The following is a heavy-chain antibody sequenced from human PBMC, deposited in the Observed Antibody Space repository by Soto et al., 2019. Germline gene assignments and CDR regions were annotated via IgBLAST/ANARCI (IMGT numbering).Heavy chain of an antibody. CDR3: ARDSLPGRPMGHDAFDI. CDR1: GYTFTDDY. D-gene: IGHD6-6*01. J-gene: IGHJ3*02. Sequence: ASVNVSCKSSGYTFTDDYVHWLRQSPGQGLEWMAWINPNSGDTNYAQKLQGRVTMTTDTSTSTAYMELRSLRSDDAAVYYCARDSLPGRPMGHDAFDIWGQGTMVTVSS. V-gene: IGHV1-2*02. CDR2: INPNSGDT.